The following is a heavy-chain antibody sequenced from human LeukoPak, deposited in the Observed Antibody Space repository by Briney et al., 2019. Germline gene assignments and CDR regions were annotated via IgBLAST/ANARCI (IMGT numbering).Heavy chain of an antibody. V-gene: IGHV1-2*02. CDR3: ARVARKYSSGWYVYFDY. J-gene: IGHJ4*02. D-gene: IGHD6-19*01. CDR1: GYTFTGYY. Sequence: GESLKISCKGSGYTFTGYYMHWVRQAPGQGLEWMGWINPNSGGTNYAQKFQGRVTMTRDTSISTAYMELSRLRSDDTAVYYCARVARKYSSGWYVYFDYWGQGTLVTVSS. CDR2: INPNSGGT.